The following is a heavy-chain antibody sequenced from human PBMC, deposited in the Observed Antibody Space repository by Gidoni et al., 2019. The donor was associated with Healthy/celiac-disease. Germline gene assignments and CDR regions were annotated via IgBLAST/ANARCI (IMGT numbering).Heavy chain of an antibody. CDR1: GGPISSGGYY. V-gene: IGHV4-31*03. Sequence: QVQLQESGPGLVTPSQTLSLTCTFSGGPISSGGYYWSWIRQHPGKGLEWIGYIYYSGSTYYNPSLKSRVTISVDTSKNQFSLKLSSVTAADTAVYYCARSEGIAAAGRGGWFDPWGQGTLVTVSS. CDR3: ARSEGIAAAGRGGWFDP. D-gene: IGHD6-13*01. J-gene: IGHJ5*02. CDR2: IYYSGST.